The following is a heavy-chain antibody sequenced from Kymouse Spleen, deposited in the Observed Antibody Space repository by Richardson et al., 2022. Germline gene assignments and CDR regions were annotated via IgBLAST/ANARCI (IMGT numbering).Heavy chain of an antibody. Sequence: QVQLQQWGAGLLKPSETLSLTCAVYGGSFSGYYWSWIRQPPGKGLEWIGEINHSGSTNYNPSLKSRVTISVDTSKNQFSLKLSSVTAADTAVYYCARGRLDYGDYGTFFDYWGQGTLVTVSS. V-gene: IGHV4-34*01. CDR1: GGSFSGYY. J-gene: IGHJ4*02. CDR2: INHSGST. CDR3: ARGRLDYGDYGTFFDY. D-gene: IGHD4-17*01.